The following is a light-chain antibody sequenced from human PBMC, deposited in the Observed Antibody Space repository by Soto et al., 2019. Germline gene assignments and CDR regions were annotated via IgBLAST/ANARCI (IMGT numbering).Light chain of an antibody. CDR2: AAS. CDR1: QSISSY. Sequence: DIQMTQSPSSLAASLLDRVTITFRASQSISSYLNWYQQKPGKAPKLLIYAASSLQSGVPSRFSGSGSGTDFTLTISSLQPEDFATYYCQQSYSTPWTFGQGTKVDIK. V-gene: IGKV1-39*01. J-gene: IGKJ1*01. CDR3: QQSYSTPWT.